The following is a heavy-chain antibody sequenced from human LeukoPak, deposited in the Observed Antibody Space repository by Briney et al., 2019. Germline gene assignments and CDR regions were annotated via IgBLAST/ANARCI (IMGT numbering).Heavy chain of an antibody. Sequence: SETLSLTCAVSGASISGSGYYWGWIRQPPGKGLEWIGNIYYSGSTYYNASLQSRVIISIDMSKNEFSLRLNSVTAADTAMYYCAKSGGYGLIDYWGQGTLVTVSS. CDR1: GASISGSGYY. J-gene: IGHJ4*02. D-gene: IGHD1-26*01. CDR3: AKSGGYGLIDY. CDR2: IYYSGST. V-gene: IGHV4-39*01.